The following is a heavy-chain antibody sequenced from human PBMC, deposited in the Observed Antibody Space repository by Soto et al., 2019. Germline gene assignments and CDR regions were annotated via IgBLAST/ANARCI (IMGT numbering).Heavy chain of an antibody. Sequence: ESGPTVVKPAETLTLTCTFSGFSLTTSGVGVGWIRQSPGKAPEWLALIYWDDDKRYSASLKSRLTITKDTSKNQVVLTMARVDPADTATYYCAHRILRTVFGLVTTTAIYFDFWGQGTPVVVSS. D-gene: IGHD3-3*01. J-gene: IGHJ4*02. CDR3: AHRILRTVFGLVTTTAIYFDF. CDR2: IYWDDDK. V-gene: IGHV2-5*02. CDR1: GFSLTTSGVG.